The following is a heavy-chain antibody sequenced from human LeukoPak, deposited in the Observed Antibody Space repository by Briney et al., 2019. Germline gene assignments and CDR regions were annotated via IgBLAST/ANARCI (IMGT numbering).Heavy chain of an antibody. CDR2: IYYSGST. CDR1: GGSISSSSYY. J-gene: IGHJ4*02. CDR3: ASTRSVAGTLDY. D-gene: IGHD6-19*01. Sequence: SETLSLTCTVSGGSISSSSYYWGWIRQPPGKGLEWIGSIYYSGSTYYNPSLKSRVTISVDTSKNQFSLKLSSVTAADTAVYYCASTRSVAGTLDYWGQGTLVTASS. V-gene: IGHV4-39*01.